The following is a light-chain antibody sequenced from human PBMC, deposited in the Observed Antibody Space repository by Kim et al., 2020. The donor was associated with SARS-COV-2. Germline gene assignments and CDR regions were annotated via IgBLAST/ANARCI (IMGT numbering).Light chain of an antibody. Sequence: AIHLTQSPSSLSTSVGERVTITCRASQGISSALAWYQQKPGKPPKLLISDASSLQNGVPSRFSGSGSGTDFSLTISSLQPEDFATYYCQQFSDFPLTFGGGTKVEIK. CDR3: QQFSDFPLT. V-gene: IGKV1D-13*01. J-gene: IGKJ4*01. CDR2: DAS. CDR1: QGISSA.